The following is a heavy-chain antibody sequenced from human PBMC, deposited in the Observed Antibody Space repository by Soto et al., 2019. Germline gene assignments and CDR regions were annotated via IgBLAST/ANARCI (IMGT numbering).Heavy chain of an antibody. V-gene: IGHV4-34*01. CDR3: ARATDVVAGGY. D-gene: IGHD5-12*01. CDR1: GGPFSGYY. Sequence: SETLSLTCAVYGGPFSGYYWSWFRQPPGKGLAWIGEINHRGSTKYNPSLKSRVTISVDTSKNQFSLKLSSVNAADTAVYYCARATDVVAGGYWGQGSLVTVSS. CDR2: INHRGST. J-gene: IGHJ4*02.